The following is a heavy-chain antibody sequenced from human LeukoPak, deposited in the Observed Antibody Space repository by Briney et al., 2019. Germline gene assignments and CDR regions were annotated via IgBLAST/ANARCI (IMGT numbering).Heavy chain of an antibody. V-gene: IGHV4-39*01. D-gene: IGHD3-10*01. CDR3: ARQTGSGLFILP. J-gene: IGHJ4*02. CDR2: IYYSGNT. CDR1: GDSISNSNLY. Sequence: SETLSLTCIVSGDSISNSNLYWGWIRQPPGKGLEWIGSIYYSGNTYYNASLKSRVSISVDTSKDQFSLRLTSVTAADTAVYYCARQTGSGLFILPGGQGKLVTVSS.